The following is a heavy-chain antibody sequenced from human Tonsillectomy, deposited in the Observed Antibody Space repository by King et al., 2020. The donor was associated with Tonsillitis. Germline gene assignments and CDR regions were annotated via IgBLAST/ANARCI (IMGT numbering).Heavy chain of an antibody. D-gene: IGHD6-13*01. V-gene: IGHV4-59*01. J-gene: IGHJ4*02. Sequence: QLQESGPGLVKPSETLSLTCTVSGGSISSYYWSWLRQPPGKGLECIGYISYSGGTIYNPSLKSRASISLDTSKNQFSLKLSSMTAADTAVYYCARVIAAAVDYWGQGALVTVSS. CDR3: ARVIAAAVDY. CDR2: ISYSGGT. CDR1: GGSISSYY.